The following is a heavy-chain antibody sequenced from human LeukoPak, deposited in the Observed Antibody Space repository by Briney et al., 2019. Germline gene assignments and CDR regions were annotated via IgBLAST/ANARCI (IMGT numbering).Heavy chain of an antibody. CDR1: GFTFSTYW. Sequence: GGSLRLSCSASGFTFSTYWMSWVRQAPGKGLEWVANIRQDGNEKYYVDSVRGRFTISRDNAKNSLYLQMNSLRAEDTAIYYCARRYFDYWGQGTLATVSS. CDR2: IRQDGNEK. J-gene: IGHJ4*02. V-gene: IGHV3-7*03. CDR3: ARRYFDY.